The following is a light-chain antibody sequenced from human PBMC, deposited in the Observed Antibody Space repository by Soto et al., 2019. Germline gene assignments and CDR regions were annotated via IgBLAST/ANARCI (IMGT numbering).Light chain of an antibody. CDR2: KGT. J-gene: IGLJ1*01. V-gene: IGLV2-23*01. Sequence: QSVLAQPASVSGSPGQSITISCTGTSDDVGAYNSVSWYQQLPHKAPQVILYKGTQRPSGVSSRFSGSTSGNAASLTISGLKADDEADYFCCSSAPESTYVFGTGTKVTV. CDR3: CSSAPESTYV. CDR1: SDDVGAYNS.